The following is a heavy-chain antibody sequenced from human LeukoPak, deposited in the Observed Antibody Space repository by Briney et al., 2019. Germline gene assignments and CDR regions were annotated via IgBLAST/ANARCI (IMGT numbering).Heavy chain of an antibody. J-gene: IGHJ5*02. D-gene: IGHD2-15*01. CDR3: VKESSGGTMNWFDP. CDR2: ISTSVGTT. CDR1: RVSFNTYA. V-gene: IGHV3-23*01. Sequence: GGSLRLSCAASRVSFNTYAMSWVRHAPGKGLEWGSDISTSVGTTNYADSVKSRFTISRDNSKNTLYLQMNSLRAEDTAVYYCVKESSGGTMNWFDPWGQGTLVTVSS.